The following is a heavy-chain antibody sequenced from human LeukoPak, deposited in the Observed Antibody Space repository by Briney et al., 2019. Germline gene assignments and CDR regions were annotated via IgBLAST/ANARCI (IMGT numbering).Heavy chain of an antibody. J-gene: IGHJ1*01. Sequence: PGSSVKVSCKASGGTFSSYAISWVRQAPGQGLEWMGGAIPIFGTANYAQKFQGRVTITTDESTSTAYMELRSLRSEDTAVYYCARLSVDGYFQHWGQGTLVTVSS. D-gene: IGHD6-19*01. CDR2: AIPIFGTA. CDR1: GGTFSSYA. V-gene: IGHV1-69*05. CDR3: ARLSVDGYFQH.